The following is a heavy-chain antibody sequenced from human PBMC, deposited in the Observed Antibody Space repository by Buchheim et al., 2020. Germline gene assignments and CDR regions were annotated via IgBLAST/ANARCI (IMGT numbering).Heavy chain of an antibody. J-gene: IGHJ4*02. D-gene: IGHD6-6*01. CDR2: ISISSSSI. Sequence: EVQLVESGGGLVKPGGSLRLSCAASGFTFSSYSMNWVRQAPGKGLEWVSSISISSSSIYYAASVKGRFTISRDTAKNSLYRQMNSLRAEDTAVYYCASGALIAARNFWGQGTL. CDR1: GFTFSSYS. CDR3: ASGALIAARNF. V-gene: IGHV3-21*01.